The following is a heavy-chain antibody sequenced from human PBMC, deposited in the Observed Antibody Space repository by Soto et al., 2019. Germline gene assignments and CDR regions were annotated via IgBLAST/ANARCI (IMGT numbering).Heavy chain of an antibody. CDR1: GLTFSSYG. Sequence: EVQLLESGGGLVQPGGSLRLSCVASGLTFSSYGMGWVRQAPGKGLEWVSVISGNSGSTYYADSVKGRFTISRDNSMSTLSPEMNSLRVEDTAVYYCAKRLFAIVVVGGYAIWGQGTKVTVSS. V-gene: IGHV3-23*01. CDR2: ISGNSGST. CDR3: AKRLFAIVVVGGYAI. D-gene: IGHD5-18*01. J-gene: IGHJ3*02.